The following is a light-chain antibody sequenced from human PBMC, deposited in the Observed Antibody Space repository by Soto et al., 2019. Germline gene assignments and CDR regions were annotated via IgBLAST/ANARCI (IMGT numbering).Light chain of an antibody. CDR1: QGIAPY. CDR3: QKYNSAPLT. CDR2: ATS. J-gene: IGKJ4*01. Sequence: DVQIIQSPSSLSAFVGDRVTITCRASQGIAPYLAWFQQKPGKVPKLLIYATSTLQSGVPSRFSGSGSGTDFTLTITSLQPEDVATYYCQKYNSAPLTFGGGTKVEIK. V-gene: IGKV1-27*01.